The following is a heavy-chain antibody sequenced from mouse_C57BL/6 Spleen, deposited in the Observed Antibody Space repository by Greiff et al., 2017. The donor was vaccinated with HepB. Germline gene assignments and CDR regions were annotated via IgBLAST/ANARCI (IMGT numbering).Heavy chain of an antibody. J-gene: IGHJ3*01. CDR2: IYPSDSET. CDR3: ARGNWEWLAY. Sequence: QVQLQQPGAELVRPGSSVKLSCKASGYTFTSYWMDWVKQRPGQGLEWIGNIYPSDSETHYNQKFKDKATLTVDKSSSTAYMQLSSLTSEDSAVYDGARGNWEWLAYWGQGTLVTVSA. V-gene: IGHV1-61*01. CDR1: GYTFTSYW. D-gene: IGHD4-1*01.